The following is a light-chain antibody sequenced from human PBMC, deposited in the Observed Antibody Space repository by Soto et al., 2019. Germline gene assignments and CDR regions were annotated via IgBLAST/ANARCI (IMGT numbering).Light chain of an antibody. J-gene: IGKJ1*01. CDR2: EAS. CDR3: QQYNGFWT. Sequence: DIQMTQSPSTLSASVGDRVTITCRASQSISDLLAWYQQKPGKAPKLLIYEASNLKSGVPSRFSGSGSGTEYTLTISSLQPDDFASYYCQQYNGFWTFGQGTKVETK. V-gene: IGKV1-5*03. CDR1: QSISDL.